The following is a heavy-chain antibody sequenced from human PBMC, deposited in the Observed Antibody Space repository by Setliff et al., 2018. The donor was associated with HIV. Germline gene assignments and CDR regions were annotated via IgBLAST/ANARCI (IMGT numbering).Heavy chain of an antibody. V-gene: IGHV3-11*05. Sequence: GGSLRLSCGASGFSFGDYYMSWTRQAPGKGLEWISYISSSSTYTNYADSVKGRFTITRDNAKNSLFLQMKSLRAEDTAVYYCARDVLDLVISVYGFWGQGIPVTVSS. J-gene: IGHJ4*02. CDR1: GFSFGDYY. CDR3: ARDVLDLVISVYGF. CDR2: ISSSSTYT. D-gene: IGHD3-22*01.